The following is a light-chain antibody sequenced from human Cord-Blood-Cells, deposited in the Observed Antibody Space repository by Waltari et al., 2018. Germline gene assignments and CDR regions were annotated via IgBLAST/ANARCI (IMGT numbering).Light chain of an antibody. CDR2: GAS. V-gene: IGKV3-20*01. CDR3: QQYGISLRA. J-gene: IGKJ1*01. CDR1: QSVSSSY. Sequence: EIVLTQSPGTLSLSPGESATLTCRASQSVSSSYLAWYQQKPGQAPRLLIYGASSRATGIPDRFSGSGSGTDFTLTISRLEPEDFAVYYCQQYGISLRAFGQGTKVEIK.